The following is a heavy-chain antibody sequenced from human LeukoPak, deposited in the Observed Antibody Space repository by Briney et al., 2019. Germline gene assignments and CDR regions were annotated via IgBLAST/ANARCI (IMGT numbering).Heavy chain of an antibody. CDR3: ARMVRYYGSGSGYYFDY. V-gene: IGHV4-30-4*08. D-gene: IGHD3-10*01. J-gene: IGHJ4*02. Sequence: SETLSLTCTVSGGSISSGDYYWSWIRQPPGKGLEWIGYIYYSGSTYYNPSLKSRVTISVDTSKNQFSLKLNSVTAADTAVYYCARMVRYYGSGSGYYFDYWGQGTLVTVSS. CDR2: IYYSGST. CDR1: GGSISSGDYY.